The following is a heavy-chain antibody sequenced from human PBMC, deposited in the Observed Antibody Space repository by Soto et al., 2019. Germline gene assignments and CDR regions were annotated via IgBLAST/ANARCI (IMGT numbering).Heavy chain of an antibody. D-gene: IGHD2-2*01. CDR2: IWYDGSNK. CDR1: GFTFSSYG. Sequence: GGSLRLSCAASGFTFSSYGMHWVRQAPGKGLEWVAVIWYDGSNKYYADSVKGRFTISRDNSKNTLYLQMNSLRAEDTAVYYSARVFCSNPGSYPDNWGQGTLVTVPQ. V-gene: IGHV3-33*01. J-gene: IGHJ4*02. CDR3: ARVFCSNPGSYPDN.